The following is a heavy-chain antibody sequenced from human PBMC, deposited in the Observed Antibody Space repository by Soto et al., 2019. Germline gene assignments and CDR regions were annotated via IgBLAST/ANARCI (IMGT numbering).Heavy chain of an antibody. CDR2: FIPILDMA. CDR3: ALTYCRDNSCPRDFDF. J-gene: IGHJ4*02. D-gene: IGHD2-21*01. CDR1: GGTFTTYT. Sequence: QVQVVQSGAEVKKPESSVKVSCKPSGGTFTTYTVNWVRLAPGHGLEWMGRFIPILDMANYAKKFQDRGTITADRSTFTAYMEPNSLTSDDTAVYYSALTYCRDNSCPRDFDFWGPGTRVTVSS. V-gene: IGHV1-69*02.